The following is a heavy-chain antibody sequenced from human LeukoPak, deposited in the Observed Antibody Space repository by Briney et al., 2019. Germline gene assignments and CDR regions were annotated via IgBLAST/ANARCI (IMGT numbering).Heavy chain of an antibody. D-gene: IGHD3-9*01. J-gene: IGHJ4*02. CDR3: AREEKYYDILTGYYKGYFDY. V-gene: IGHV3-30-3*01. CDR2: ISYDGSNK. CDR1: GFTFSGYA. Sequence: GRSLRLSCAASGFTFSGYAMHWVRQAPGKGLEWVAVISYDGSNKYYADSVKGRFTISRDNSKNTLYLQMNSLRAEDTAVYYCAREEKYYDILTGYYKGYFDYWGQGTLVTVSS.